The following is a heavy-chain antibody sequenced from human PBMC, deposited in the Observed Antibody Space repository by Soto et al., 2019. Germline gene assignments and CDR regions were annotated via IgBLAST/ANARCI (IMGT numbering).Heavy chain of an antibody. D-gene: IGHD2-8*02. Sequence: QVQLQQWGAGLLKPSETLSLTCAVYGGSFSGYYWTWILQPPGTGLEWIGEINHSGRTNYNPSLKSRVTISVDTSKNQFSLKPTSVTAADTAVYYCARDKITGLFDYWGQGTLVTVSS. V-gene: IGHV4-34*01. CDR3: ARDKITGLFDY. J-gene: IGHJ4*02. CDR2: INHSGRT. CDR1: GGSFSGYY.